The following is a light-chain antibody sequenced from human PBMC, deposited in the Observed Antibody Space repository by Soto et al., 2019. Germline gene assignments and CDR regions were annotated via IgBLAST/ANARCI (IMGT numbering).Light chain of an antibody. J-gene: IGKJ1*01. CDR1: QSILDRSKTNSY. Sequence: DIVMTQSPDSLAVSLGERATFNCTSSQSILDRSKTNSYLALYHQKSGQPAKLLIYWSSLRESGVPYRFPGDGSGTDFTLTCSILQSEAVAVDYCQKYFTSPWTFGQGTKLDI. V-gene: IGKV4-1*01. CDR2: WSS. CDR3: QKYFTSPWT.